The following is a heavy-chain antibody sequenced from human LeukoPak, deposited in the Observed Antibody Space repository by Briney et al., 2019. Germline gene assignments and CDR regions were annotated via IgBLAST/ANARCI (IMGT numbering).Heavy chain of an antibody. Sequence: GGSLRLSCAASGFSFSSYAMTWARQAQGKGLEWVSAISGDGTRTYYADSVKGRFTISRDNSKNSLYLQMNSLRAEDTAVYYCARDLAWGGYWGQGTLVTVSS. D-gene: IGHD7-27*01. CDR2: ISGDGTRT. CDR1: GFSFSSYA. CDR3: ARDLAWGGY. V-gene: IGHV3-23*01. J-gene: IGHJ4*02.